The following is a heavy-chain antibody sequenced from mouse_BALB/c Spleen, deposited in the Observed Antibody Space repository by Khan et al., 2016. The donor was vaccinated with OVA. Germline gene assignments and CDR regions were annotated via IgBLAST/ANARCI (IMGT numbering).Heavy chain of an antibody. V-gene: IGHV9-3-1*01. CDR2: INTYTGEP. Sequence: QIQLVQSGPELKKPGETVKISCKASGYTFTNYGMNWVKQSPGKALKWMGWINTYTGEPTYADDFKGRFAFSLETSANTAFLQINNLKNEATATYCCERPPYFSYTLDHWGQGTTVTVSS. J-gene: IGHJ4*01. CDR3: ERPPYFSYTLDH. D-gene: IGHD2-10*01. CDR1: GYTFTNYG.